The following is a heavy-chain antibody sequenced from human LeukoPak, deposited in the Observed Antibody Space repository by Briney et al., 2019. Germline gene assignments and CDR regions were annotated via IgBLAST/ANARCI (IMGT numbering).Heavy chain of an antibody. CDR2: IRSKAYGGTT. CDR1: GFTFGDYA. J-gene: IGHJ6*02. V-gene: IGHV3-49*03. Sequence: GGSLRLSCTASGFTFGDYAMSWFRQAPGKGLEWVGFIRSKAYGGTTEYAASVKGRFTISRDDSKSIAYLQMNSLKTEDTAVYYCTRDQAGSYGYYYYGMDVWGQGTTVTVSS. D-gene: IGHD3-10*01. CDR3: TRDQAGSYGYYYYGMDV.